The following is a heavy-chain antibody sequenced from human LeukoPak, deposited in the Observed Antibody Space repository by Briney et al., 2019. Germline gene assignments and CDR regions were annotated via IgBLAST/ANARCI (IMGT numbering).Heavy chain of an antibody. J-gene: IGHJ6*02. V-gene: IGHV5-51*01. Sequence: GESLTISCMDPGYSFTSYWIGWVRQMPGKGLEWTEIIYPGDSDTTYSPSFQGQVTISAGKSISTSYLQWSSLKASDTAMYYCARQVVLYGSGSHAVARYYYYYGMDVWGQGTTVTVSS. CDR1: GYSFTSYW. CDR3: ARQVVLYGSGSHAVARYYYYYGMDV. D-gene: IGHD3-10*01. CDR2: IYPGDSDT.